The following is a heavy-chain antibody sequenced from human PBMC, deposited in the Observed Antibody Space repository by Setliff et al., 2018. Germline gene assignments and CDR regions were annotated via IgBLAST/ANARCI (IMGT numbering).Heavy chain of an antibody. J-gene: IGHJ6*03. Sequence: GASVKVSCKASGYTFTSYDINWVRQATGQGLEWMGWMNPNSGNTGYAQKFQGRVTITRNTSISTAYMELSSLGSEDTAVYYCARSGGGYDFWSGYLVSHYYYYYYMDVWGKGTTVTVSS. CDR3: ARSGGGYDFWSGYLVSHYYYYYYMDV. D-gene: IGHD3-3*01. CDR2: MNPNSGNT. V-gene: IGHV1-8*03. CDR1: GYTFTSYD.